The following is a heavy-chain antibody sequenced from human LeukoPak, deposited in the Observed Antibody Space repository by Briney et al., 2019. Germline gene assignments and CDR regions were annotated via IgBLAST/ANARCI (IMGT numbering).Heavy chain of an antibody. CDR2: ISAYNGNT. J-gene: IGHJ5*02. D-gene: IGHD3-10*01. CDR3: ARDPYGSGSYYNPYNWFDP. Sequence: TSVKVSCKASGYTFISYGISWVRQAPGQGLEWMGWISAYNGNTNYAQKLQGRVTMTTDTSTSTAYVELRSLRSDDTAVYYCARDPYGSGSYYNPYNWFDPWGQGTLVTVSS. CDR1: GYTFISYG. V-gene: IGHV1-18*01.